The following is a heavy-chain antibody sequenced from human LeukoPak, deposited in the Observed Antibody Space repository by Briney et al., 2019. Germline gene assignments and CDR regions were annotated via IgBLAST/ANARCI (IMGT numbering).Heavy chain of an antibody. V-gene: IGHV3-74*01. CDR3: ARVRFCNSAGCYSFFDF. CDR1: GFTFSDYY. J-gene: IGHJ4*02. Sequence: PGGSLRLSCAASGFTFSDYYMHWVRQTPGKGLVWVSRVSDDGSKTDYADSVKGRFTISRDNARNTLYLQMNSLRDEDTAVYYCARVRFCNSAGCYSFFDFWGQGTLVTVSS. D-gene: IGHD2-2*01. CDR2: VSDDGSKT.